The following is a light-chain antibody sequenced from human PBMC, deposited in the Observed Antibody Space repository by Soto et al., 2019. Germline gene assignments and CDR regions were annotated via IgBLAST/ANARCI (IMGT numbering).Light chain of an antibody. CDR3: QQRSNWPST. J-gene: IGKJ4*01. Sequence: EIVLTQSPATLSLSPGDRATLSCRASQSVSSYLAWYQQKPGQAPRLHIYDASNRATGIPARFSGSGSGTDFTLTITSLEPEDFAVYYCQQRSNWPSTFGGGTKVEIK. CDR1: QSVSSY. CDR2: DAS. V-gene: IGKV3-11*01.